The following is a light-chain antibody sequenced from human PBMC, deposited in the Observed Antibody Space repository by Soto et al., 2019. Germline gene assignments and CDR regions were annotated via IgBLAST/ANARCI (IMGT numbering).Light chain of an antibody. Sequence: DIQMTQSPSSMSASVGDRVTITCRASQGISTWLVWYQQRPGRAPKLLVSAASSLRSGVPSRFSGSGSGTDFTLTISSLQPEDFATYYCLQTNSFPWTFGQGTKVEIK. J-gene: IGKJ1*01. CDR1: QGISTW. CDR3: LQTNSFPWT. CDR2: AAS. V-gene: IGKV1-12*01.